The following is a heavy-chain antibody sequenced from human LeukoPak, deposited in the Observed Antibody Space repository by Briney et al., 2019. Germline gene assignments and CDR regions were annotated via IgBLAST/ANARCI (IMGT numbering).Heavy chain of an antibody. CDR3: AKDRLGAAAAVFDY. V-gene: IGHV3-23*01. CDR2: ISGGANSA. J-gene: IGHJ4*02. CDR1: GLTFSTYA. Sequence: GGSLRLSCAASGLTFSTYAMSWVRQAPGKGLEWVSGISGGANSAYYAGSAKGRFTISRDNSKNTLYLQMNSLRADDTAIYYCAKDRLGAAAAVFDYWGQGTLVTVSS. D-gene: IGHD6-13*01.